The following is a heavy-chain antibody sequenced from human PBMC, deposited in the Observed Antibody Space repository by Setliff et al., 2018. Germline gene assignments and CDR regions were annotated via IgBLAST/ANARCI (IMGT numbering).Heavy chain of an antibody. CDR1: GFTFSTYS. J-gene: IGHJ4*02. V-gene: IGHV3-21*01. Sequence: PGGSLRLSCAASGFTFSTYSMSWVRQAPGKGLEWVSAISGSSVYYADSVKGRFTISRDNAKNSLYLQMNSLRAEDTAVYYCARVVGYCSGGSCYRDYWGQGTLVTVSS. CDR3: ARVVGYCSGGSCYRDY. CDR2: ISGSSV. D-gene: IGHD2-15*01.